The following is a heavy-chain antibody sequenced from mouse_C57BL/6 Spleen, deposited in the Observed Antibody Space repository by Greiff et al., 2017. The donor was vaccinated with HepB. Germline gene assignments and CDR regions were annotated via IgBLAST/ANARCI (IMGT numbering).Heavy chain of an antibody. CDR2: INPNNGGT. J-gene: IGHJ4*01. Sequence: EVQLQQSGPELVKPGASVKIPCKASGYTFTDYNMDWVKQSHGKSLEWIGDINPNNGGTIYNQKFKGKATLTVDKSSSTAYMELRSLTSEDTAVYYCARGNPITTVVAYYAMDDWGQGTSVTVSS. CDR3: ARGNPITTVVAYYAMDD. CDR1: GYTFTDYN. D-gene: IGHD1-1*01. V-gene: IGHV1-18*01.